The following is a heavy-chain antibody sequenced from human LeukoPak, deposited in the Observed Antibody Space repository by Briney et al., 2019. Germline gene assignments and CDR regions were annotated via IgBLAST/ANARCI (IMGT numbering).Heavy chain of an antibody. D-gene: IGHD3-16*01. J-gene: IGHJ6*02. V-gene: IGHV3-23*01. CDR3: ARDSGVMWHYGMDV. CDR1: GLTSSIYG. CDR2: VVGSAGST. Sequence: GGSLRLSCAGSGLTSSIYGLSWVRQAPGKGPQWVAAVVGSAGSTFYADSVKGRFTVSRDNSKTTLYLQMSSLRAEDTAVYYCARDSGVMWHYGMDVWGQGTTVTVSS.